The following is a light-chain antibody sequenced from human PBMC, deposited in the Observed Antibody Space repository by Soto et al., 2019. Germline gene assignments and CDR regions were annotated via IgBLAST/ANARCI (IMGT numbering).Light chain of an antibody. Sequence: EIVMTQSPATLSLSPGERATLSCRASQSVTVNLAWYQQKPGQAPRLLVYRASTRAPGIPARFSGGWSGTEFPLTLCSLQSEDGAVYICQQYNDWPPRWKFGQGTKVEIK. J-gene: IGKJ1*01. CDR3: QQYNDWPPRWK. V-gene: IGKV3-15*01. CDR2: RAS. CDR1: QSVTVN.